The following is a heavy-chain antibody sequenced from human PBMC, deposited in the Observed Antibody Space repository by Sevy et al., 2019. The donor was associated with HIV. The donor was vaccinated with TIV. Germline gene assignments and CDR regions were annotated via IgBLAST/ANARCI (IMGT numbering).Heavy chain of an antibody. V-gene: IGHV3-30*03. CDR1: GFTFGMYW. CDR3: AREGLRSDAFDI. CDR2: ISYDGSNK. Sequence: GGSLRLSCAASGFTFGMYWMTWVRQTPGKGLEWVAVISYDGSNKYYADSVKGRFTISRDNSKNTLYLQMNSLRAEDTAVYYCAREGLRSDAFDIWGQGTMVTVSS. D-gene: IGHD4-17*01. J-gene: IGHJ3*02.